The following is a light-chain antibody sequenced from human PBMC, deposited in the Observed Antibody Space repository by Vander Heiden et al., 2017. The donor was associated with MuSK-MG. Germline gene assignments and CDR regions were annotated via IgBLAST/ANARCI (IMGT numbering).Light chain of an antibody. J-gene: IGKJ2*01. CDR1: QGISSY. Sequence: AIRMTQSPSSLSASTGDRVTITCRASQGISSYLAWYQQKPGKAPKLLIYAASTLQSGVPSRFSGSGYGTDFTLTISCRQSEDFATYYCQQDDSYPPYTFGQGTKLEIK. V-gene: IGKV1-8*01. CDR2: AAS. CDR3: QQDDSYPPYT.